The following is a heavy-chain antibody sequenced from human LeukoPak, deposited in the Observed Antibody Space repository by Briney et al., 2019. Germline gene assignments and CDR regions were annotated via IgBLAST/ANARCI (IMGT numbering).Heavy chain of an antibody. Sequence: GSSRRRSCAAAGFALSSYGMRWVRQAPGKGLEWVAVISYDGSNKYYADSVKGRFTISRDNSKNTLYLQMNSLRAEDTAVYYCAKDLEDTAFDYWGQGTLVTVSS. CDR2: ISYDGSNK. CDR1: GFALSSYG. J-gene: IGHJ4*02. CDR3: AKDLEDTAFDY. D-gene: IGHD5-18*01. V-gene: IGHV3-30*18.